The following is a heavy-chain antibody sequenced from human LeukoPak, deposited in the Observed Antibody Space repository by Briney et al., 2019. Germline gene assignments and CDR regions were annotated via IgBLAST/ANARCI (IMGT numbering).Heavy chain of an antibody. J-gene: IGHJ4*02. CDR3: ARDRSSGSGSYASFDY. CDR1: GGSISSYY. Sequence: SETLSLTCTVSGGSISSYYWSWIRQPPGKGLEWIGYIYYSGSTNYNPSLKSRVTISVDMSKNQFSLKLSSVTAADTAVYYCARDRSSGSGSYASFDYWGQGTLVTVSS. D-gene: IGHD3-10*01. V-gene: IGHV4-59*01. CDR2: IYYSGST.